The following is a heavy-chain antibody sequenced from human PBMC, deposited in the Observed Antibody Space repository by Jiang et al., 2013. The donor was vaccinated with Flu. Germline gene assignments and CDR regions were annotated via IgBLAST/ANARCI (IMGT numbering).Heavy chain of an antibody. CDR3: ARLAANGWFDP. J-gene: IGHJ5*02. CDR2: IYYSGST. Sequence: GPGLVKPSETLSLTCTVSGGSISSYYWSWIRQPPGKGLEWIGYIYYSGSTNYNPSLKSRVTISVDTSKNQFSLKLSSVTAADTAVYYCARLAANGWFDPWGQGTLVTVSS. V-gene: IGHV4-59*08. CDR1: GGSISSYY. D-gene: IGHD1-1*01.